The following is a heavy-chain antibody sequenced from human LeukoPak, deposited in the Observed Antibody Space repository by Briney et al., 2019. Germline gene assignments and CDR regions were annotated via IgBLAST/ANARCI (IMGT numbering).Heavy chain of an antibody. CDR2: IRYDGSNK. D-gene: IGHD2-21*02. V-gene: IGHV3-30*02. CDR1: GFTFSSYG. CDR3: VKPYYTAKEFYYFDY. Sequence: PGGSLRLSCAASGFTFSSYGMHWVRQAPGKGLEWVAFIRYDGSNKYYADSVKGRFTISRDNSKNTLYLQMNSLRAEDTAVFYCVKPYYTAKEFYYFDYWGQGTLVTVSS. J-gene: IGHJ4*02.